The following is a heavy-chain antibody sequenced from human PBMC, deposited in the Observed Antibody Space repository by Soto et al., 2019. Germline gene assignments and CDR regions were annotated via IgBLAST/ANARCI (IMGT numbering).Heavy chain of an antibody. CDR2: MNPNSGNT. V-gene: IGHV1-8*01. CDR3: ARGAPVLRLYFEC. J-gene: IGHJ4*02. D-gene: IGHD2-8*02. CDR1: GYTFTRYD. Sequence: ASVKVSCKASGYTFTRYDINGVRQATGRGLEWMGWMNPNSGNTGYAQKFQGRVTMTRNTSISTAYMELSSLRSEDTAVYYCARGAPVLRLYFECCGQGTLVTVCS.